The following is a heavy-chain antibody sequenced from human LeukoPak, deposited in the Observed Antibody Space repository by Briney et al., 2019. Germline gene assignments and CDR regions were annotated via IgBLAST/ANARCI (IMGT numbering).Heavy chain of an antibody. J-gene: IGHJ5*02. V-gene: IGHV1-2*02. CDR3: AREVTVTTESGWFDP. D-gene: IGHD4-11*01. CDR1: GYTVTGYY. CDR2: FNPNSGGT. Sequence: GASVKVSCKASGYTVTGYYMHWVRQAPGQGLEWMGWFNPNSGGTNYAQKFQGRVTMTRDTSISTAYMELSRLRSDDTAVYYCAREVTVTTESGWFDPWGQGTLVTVSS.